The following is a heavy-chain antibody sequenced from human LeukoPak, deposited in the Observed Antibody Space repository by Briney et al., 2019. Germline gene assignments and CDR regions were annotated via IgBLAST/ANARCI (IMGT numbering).Heavy chain of an antibody. CDR1: GGAFSSYA. D-gene: IGHD3-22*01. CDR3: ARPPLAYYYDSSGYYYFDY. CDR2: IIPIFGTA. Sequence: SVKVSCKASGGAFSSYAISWVRQAPGQGLEWVGGIIPIFGTANYAQKFQDRVTITADESTSTAYMELSSLRSEDTAVFYCARPPLAYYYDSSGYYYFDYWGQGTLVTVSS. V-gene: IGHV1-69*13. J-gene: IGHJ4*02.